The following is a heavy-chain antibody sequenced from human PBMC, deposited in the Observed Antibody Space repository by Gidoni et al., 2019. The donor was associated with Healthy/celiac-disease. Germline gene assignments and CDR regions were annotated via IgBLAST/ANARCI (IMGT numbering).Heavy chain of an antibody. CDR3: AREGWFRGYYGMDV. V-gene: IGHV4-39*02. D-gene: IGHD2-15*01. CDR2: IYYSGST. CDR1: GGSIRSSSYY. J-gene: IGHJ6*02. Sequence: QLQLQESGPGLVKPSETLSLTCTVSGGSIRSSSYYWGWLRQPPGKGLEWIGSIYYSGSTYYNPSLKSRVTISVDTSKNQFSLKLSSVTAADTAVYYCAREGWFRGYYGMDVWGQGTTVTVSS.